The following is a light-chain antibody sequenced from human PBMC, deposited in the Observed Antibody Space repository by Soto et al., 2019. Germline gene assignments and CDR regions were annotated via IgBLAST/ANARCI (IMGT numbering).Light chain of an antibody. CDR1: QSVSSY. CDR3: QQRSNWPIT. J-gene: IGKJ5*01. CDR2: DAS. V-gene: IGKV3-11*01. Sequence: EIVLTQSPATLSLSPGERATLSCRTSQSVSSYFAWYQQKPGRAPRLLIYDASNRATGSPARFIGSGSGTDFTLTISSLEPEDFAVSYCQQRSNWPITFGQGSRLEIK.